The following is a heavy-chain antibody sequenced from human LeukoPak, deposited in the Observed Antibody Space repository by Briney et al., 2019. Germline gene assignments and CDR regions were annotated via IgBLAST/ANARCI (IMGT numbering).Heavy chain of an antibody. Sequence: SETLSLTCTVSGGSISSYYWSWIRQPPGKGLEWIGYIYYSGSTNYNPSLKSRVTISVDTSKNQFSLKLSSVTAADTAVYYCAAGRISMIVIDYWGQGTLVTVSS. CDR1: GGSISSYY. D-gene: IGHD3-22*01. CDR3: AAGRISMIVIDY. J-gene: IGHJ4*02. V-gene: IGHV4-59*08. CDR2: IYYSGST.